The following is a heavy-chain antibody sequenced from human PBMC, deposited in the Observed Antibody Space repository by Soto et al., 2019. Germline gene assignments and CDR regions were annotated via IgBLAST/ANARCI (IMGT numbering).Heavy chain of an antibody. Sequence: EVQVVESGGGLFQPEGSLRLSCAASGFTVTTNYMSWVRQPPGKGLEWVSVVNSGGSTYYADSVKGRFTVSRDNSKNTLYLQMNSRRAEGTAVYYCARDFSGKNDAFDIWRQGRVVTVSS. V-gene: IGHV3-66*01. D-gene: IGHD3-10*01. CDR3: ARDFSGKNDAFDI. J-gene: IGHJ3*02. CDR1: GFTVTTNY. CDR2: VNSGGST.